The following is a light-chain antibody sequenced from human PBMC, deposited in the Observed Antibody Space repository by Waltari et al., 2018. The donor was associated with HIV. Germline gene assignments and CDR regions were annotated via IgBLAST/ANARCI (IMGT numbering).Light chain of an antibody. CDR1: KLGAKY. CDR2: QDN. CDR3: QAWDSSFVV. Sequence: SYELTQPPSVSVSPGQTASITCSGDKLGAKYACWYQQKPGQSPVLVISQDNKRPSGIPERFSGSNSGNTATLTISGTQPMDEADYYCQAWDSSFVVFGGGTKLTV. V-gene: IGLV3-1*01. J-gene: IGLJ2*01.